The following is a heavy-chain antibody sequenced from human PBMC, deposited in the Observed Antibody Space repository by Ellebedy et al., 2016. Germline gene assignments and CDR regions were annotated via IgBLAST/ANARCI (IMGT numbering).Heavy chain of an antibody. CDR2: LSGSGPKT. CDR1: GFTFKTYA. D-gene: IGHD2-21*01. CDR3: AKHETDGDYYFDL. Sequence: GESLKISXAASGFTFKTYAMSWVRQAPGEGLEWVSTLSGSGPKTYYADSVQGRFTISRDNSKSTLCLQMNSLRAEDTAVYYCAKHETDGDYYFDLWGRGTLVTVSP. V-gene: IGHV3-23*01. J-gene: IGHJ2*01.